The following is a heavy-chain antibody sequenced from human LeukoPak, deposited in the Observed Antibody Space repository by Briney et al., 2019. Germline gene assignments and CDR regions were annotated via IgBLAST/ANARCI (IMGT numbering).Heavy chain of an antibody. V-gene: IGHV4-4*07. CDR3: VRDPGNFSNLPYYFDH. CDR1: GGSIHSYH. D-gene: IGHD4-11*01. CDR2: VFSNGGP. Sequence: SETLSLTCTVSGGSIHSYHWRWVRQPAGKGLEWIGRVFSNGGPNYNPSLASRLTISVDASKNQFFLQLRSVTAAGTAVYYCVRDPGNFSNLPYYFDHWGQGSLVTVSS. J-gene: IGHJ4*02.